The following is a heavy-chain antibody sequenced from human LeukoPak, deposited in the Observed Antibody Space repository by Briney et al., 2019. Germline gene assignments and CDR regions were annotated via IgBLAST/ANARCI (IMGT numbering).Heavy chain of an antibody. V-gene: IGHV1-58*01. J-gene: IGHJ6*02. Sequence: SVKVSCKASGFTFTSSAVQWVRQARGQRLEWIGWIFVGSGNTNYAQKFQERVTITRDISTSTAYMELSSLRSEDTAVYYCAAFGSSAVADYYYGMDVWGQGTTVTVSS. D-gene: IGHD3-10*01. CDR1: GFTFTSSA. CDR2: IFVGSGNT. CDR3: AAFGSSAVADYYYGMDV.